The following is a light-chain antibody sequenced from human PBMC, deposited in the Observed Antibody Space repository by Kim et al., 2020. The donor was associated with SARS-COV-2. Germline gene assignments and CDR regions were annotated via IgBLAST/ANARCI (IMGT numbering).Light chain of an antibody. CDR3: QVCGSSSDHRLV. J-gene: IGLJ2*01. Sequence: KRARIHTGRNSVVSTDVESYQEQPRQAPVLVIFYDNDRPSGVPKGFSGSNSGNTATLTISRVEAGDEADYYCQVCGSSSDHRLVFGGGTQLTVL. CDR1: SVVSTD. V-gene: IGLV3-21*04. CDR2: YDN.